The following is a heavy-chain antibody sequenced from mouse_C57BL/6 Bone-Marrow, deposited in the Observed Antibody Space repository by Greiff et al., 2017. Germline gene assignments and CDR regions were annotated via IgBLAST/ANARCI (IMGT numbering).Heavy chain of an antibody. CDR1: GYSITSGYY. CDR2: ISYDGSN. CDR3: ARVPIYDYGSSYAGYAMDY. Sequence: ESGPGLVKPSQSLSLTCSVTGYSITSGYYWNWIRQFPGNKLEWMGYISYDGSNNYNPSLKNRISITRDTSKNQFFLKLNSVTTEDTATYYCARVPIYDYGSSYAGYAMDYWGQGTSVTVSS. V-gene: IGHV3-6*01. J-gene: IGHJ4*01. D-gene: IGHD1-1*01.